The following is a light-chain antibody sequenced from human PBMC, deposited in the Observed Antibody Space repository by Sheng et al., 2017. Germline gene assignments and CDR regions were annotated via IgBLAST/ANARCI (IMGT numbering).Light chain of an antibody. CDR3: QAWDSSTLV. V-gene: IGLV3-1*01. CDR1: ELGDKF. J-gene: IGLJ2*01. Sequence: SYELTQPPSVSVSPGQTASITCSGAELGDKFACWYQQRPGQSPVVVIYQDTKRPSGIPERFSGSNSGNTATLTISGTQTMDEADYYCQAWDSSTLVFGGGTKLTVL. CDR2: QDT.